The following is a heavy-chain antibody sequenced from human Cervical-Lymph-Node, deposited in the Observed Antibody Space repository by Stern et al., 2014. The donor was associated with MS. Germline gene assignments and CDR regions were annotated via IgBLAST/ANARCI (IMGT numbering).Heavy chain of an antibody. CDR1: GYTLSNHY. D-gene: IGHD4/OR15-4a*01. CDR2: ISPSSGTT. CDR3: TRDIAGAATGFDF. V-gene: IGHV1-46*01. J-gene: IGHJ4*02. Sequence: QVQLVQSGAAVKKPGTSVQVSCKASGYTLSNHYIHWVRQAPGQGLEWLGIISPSSGTTTFAQKFHGRLTMTRDTSTSTFYMDLSSLRSEDTAVYFCTRDIAGAATGFDFWGQGTLVTVSS.